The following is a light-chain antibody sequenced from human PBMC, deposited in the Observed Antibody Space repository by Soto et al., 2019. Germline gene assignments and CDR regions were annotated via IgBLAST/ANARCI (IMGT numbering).Light chain of an antibody. CDR2: AAS. CDR3: PHSYSAPYT. CDR1: QSISSY. V-gene: IGKV1-39*01. J-gene: IGKJ2*01. Sequence: DIQMTQSPSSLSASVGDRVTITCRASQSISSYLNWYQQKPGKAPKLLIYAASSLQSGVPSRFSGSGSGTDFTLTISSLQPYDFATYCCPHSYSAPYTFGQGTKVDIK.